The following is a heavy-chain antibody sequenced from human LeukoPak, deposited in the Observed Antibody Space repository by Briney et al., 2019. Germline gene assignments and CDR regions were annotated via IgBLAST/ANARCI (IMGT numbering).Heavy chain of an antibody. Sequence: PGGSLRLSCAASGFTFSSYSMNWVRQAPGKGLEWVSCISSSSSYIHYADSVKGRFTISRDNAKNSLYLQMNSLRAEDTAVYYCARDTVVTFDGAFDIWGQGTMVTVSS. V-gene: IGHV3-21*01. J-gene: IGHJ3*02. CDR2: ISSSSSYI. D-gene: IGHD4-23*01. CDR3: ARDTVVTFDGAFDI. CDR1: GFTFSSYS.